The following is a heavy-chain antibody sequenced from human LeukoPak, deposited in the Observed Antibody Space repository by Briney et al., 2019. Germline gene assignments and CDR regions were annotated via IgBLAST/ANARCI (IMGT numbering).Heavy chain of an antibody. CDR1: GDSVSSNSAA. D-gene: IGHD4-23*01. J-gene: IGHJ3*02. V-gene: IGHV6-1*01. CDR3: ARATRNGGSFTFDI. CDR2: TYYRSKWYN. Sequence: SQTLSLTCAISGDSVSSNSAAWNWIRQSPSRGLEWLGRTYYRSKWYNDYAVSAKSRITINPDTSKNQFSLQLSSVTPEDTAVYYCARATRNGGSFTFDIWGQGTMVTVSS.